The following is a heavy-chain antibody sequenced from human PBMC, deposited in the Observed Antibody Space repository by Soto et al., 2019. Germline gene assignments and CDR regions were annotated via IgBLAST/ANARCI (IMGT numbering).Heavy chain of an antibody. J-gene: IGHJ3*02. CDR2: MSHSGGT. D-gene: IGHD1-1*01. V-gene: IGHV4-34*01. CDR1: GGFVSSGSFY. CDR3: ARVERGTATTVVDAFDI. Sequence: QVQLQQWGAGLLKPSETLSLTCAVYGGFVSSGSFYWSWIQQPPGKGLEWIGEMSHSGGTHFNLSLKSRVTISVDTSKNQFSLKMSSVTAADTALYYCARVERGTATTVVDAFDIWGPGTMVTVSS.